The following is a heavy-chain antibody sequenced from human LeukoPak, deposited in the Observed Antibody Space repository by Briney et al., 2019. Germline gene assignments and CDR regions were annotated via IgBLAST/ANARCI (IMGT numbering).Heavy chain of an antibody. J-gene: IGHJ4*02. V-gene: IGHV3-7*05. CDR3: ARDSGYNAFDY. CDR2: INQDGSAK. D-gene: IGHD5-12*01. Sequence: GGSLRLSCADSGFLYSNSWMAWVRQAPGRGLEWLANINQDGSAKTCVDSVNGRFTISRDNAKNSLYLQMNSLRAEDTAMYYCARDSGYNAFDYWGQGTLVTVSS. CDR1: GFLYSNSW.